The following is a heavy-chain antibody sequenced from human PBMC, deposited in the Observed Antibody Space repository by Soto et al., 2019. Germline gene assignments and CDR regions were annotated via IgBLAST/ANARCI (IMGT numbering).Heavy chain of an antibody. CDR2: IIPIFGTA. CDR1: GVTFSSYA. CDR3: ARYYDFWSGRKEYYYYGMDV. D-gene: IGHD3-3*01. V-gene: IGHV1-69*06. J-gene: IGHJ6*02. Sequence: ASVKVSCKASGVTFSSYAISWVRQAPGQGLEWMGGIIPIFGTANYAQKFQGRVTITADKSTSTAYMELSSLRSEDTAVYYCARYYDFWSGRKEYYYYGMDVWGQGTTVTVSS.